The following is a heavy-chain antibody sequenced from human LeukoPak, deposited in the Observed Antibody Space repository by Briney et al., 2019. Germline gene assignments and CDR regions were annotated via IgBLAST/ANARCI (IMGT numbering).Heavy chain of an antibody. CDR3: TRDYTYYYGSGSYDHFDY. J-gene: IGHJ4*02. Sequence: GGSLRLSCTASGFTFGDYAMSWVRQAPGKGLEWVGFIRSKAYGGTTEYAASVKGRFTISRDDSKSIAYLQMNSLKTEDTAVYYCTRDYTYYYGSGSYDHFDYWGQGTLVTVSS. D-gene: IGHD3-10*01. CDR2: IRSKAYGGTT. V-gene: IGHV3-49*04. CDR1: GFTFGDYA.